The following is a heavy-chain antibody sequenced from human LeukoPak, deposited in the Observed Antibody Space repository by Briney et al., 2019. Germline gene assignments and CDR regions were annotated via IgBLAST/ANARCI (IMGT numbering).Heavy chain of an antibody. CDR3: ARAPYRGLLWFGEPRAYYLDY. CDR1: GFTFSSYS. CDR2: IWYDGSNK. J-gene: IGHJ4*02. D-gene: IGHD3-10*01. V-gene: IGHV3-33*08. Sequence: GGSLRLSCAASGFTFSSYSMNWVRQAPGKGLEWVAVIWYDGSNKYYADSVKGRFTISRDNSKNTLYLQMNSLRAEDTAVYYCARAPYRGLLWFGEPRAYYLDYWGQGTLVTVSS.